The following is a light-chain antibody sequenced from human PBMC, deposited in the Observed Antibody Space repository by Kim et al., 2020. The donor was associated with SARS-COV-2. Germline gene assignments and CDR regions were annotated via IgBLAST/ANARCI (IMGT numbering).Light chain of an antibody. Sequence: DRVTITCRASQDIANSLAWYQQKPGKVPQVLISAAATLQSGVPSRFSGSGSGTEFTLTIGSLQTEDVATYYCQKYNSAPWTFGPGTKVDIK. J-gene: IGKJ1*01. CDR3: QKYNSAPWT. CDR2: AAA. CDR1: QDIANS. V-gene: IGKV1-27*01.